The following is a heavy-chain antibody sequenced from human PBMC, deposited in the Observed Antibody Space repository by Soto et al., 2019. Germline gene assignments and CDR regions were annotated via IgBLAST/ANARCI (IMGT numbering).Heavy chain of an antibody. CDR2: ISYDGSNK. Sequence: QVQLVESGGGVVQPGRSLRLSCAASGFTFSSYAMHWVRQAPGKGLEWVAVISYDGSNKYYADSVKGRFTISRDNSKNTLYLQMNSLRAEDTAVYYCARVAVEMATIRVFDYWGQGTLVTVSS. J-gene: IGHJ4*02. V-gene: IGHV3-30-3*01. D-gene: IGHD5-12*01. CDR3: ARVAVEMATIRVFDY. CDR1: GFTFSSYA.